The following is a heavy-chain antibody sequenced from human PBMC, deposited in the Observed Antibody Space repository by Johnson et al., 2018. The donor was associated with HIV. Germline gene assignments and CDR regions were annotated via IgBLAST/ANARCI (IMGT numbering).Heavy chain of an antibody. J-gene: IGHJ3*02. Sequence: VQLVESGGGVVRPGGSLRLSCAASGFTFDDYGMTWVRQAPGKGLEWVSGISWNSGSIGYADSVKGRFTISRDNAKNTLYLQMNSLRAADTAVYYCARDTTSGLDGSSWDGAFDIWGQGTMVTVSS. CDR1: GFTFDDYG. CDR3: ARDTTSGLDGSSWDGAFDI. V-gene: IGHV3-20*04. D-gene: IGHD6-13*01. CDR2: ISWNSGSI.